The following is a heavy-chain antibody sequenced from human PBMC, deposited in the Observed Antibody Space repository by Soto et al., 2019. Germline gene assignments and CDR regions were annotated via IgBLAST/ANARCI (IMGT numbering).Heavy chain of an antibody. V-gene: IGHV4-59*01. CDR3: ARVRGTAGKRYFNY. CDR2: TYYSGST. CDR1: GGSMIAYY. D-gene: IGHD6-13*01. J-gene: IGHJ4*02. Sequence: SETLSLTCTVSGGSMIAYYWNWMRQPPGKGLQWIGYTYYSGSTTYNPSLKSRVTISVDSSKNQFSLKLDSVTPADTAVYYCARVRGTAGKRYFNYWGPGTLVTVYS.